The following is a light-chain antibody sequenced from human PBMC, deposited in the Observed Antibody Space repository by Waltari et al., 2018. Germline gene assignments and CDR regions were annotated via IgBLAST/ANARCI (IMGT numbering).Light chain of an antibody. CDR1: TRYIGAYDL. CDR3: ASYVNSFALV. Sequence: HSALTQPTSVSGSPGQSISISCAGPTRYIGAYDLVSWYQKYPGKAPKLIIYEVKNRPSDISPRFSASKSGDTASLTISGLQAEDEAEYYCASYVNSFALVFGGGTKVSVL. V-gene: IGLV2-14*01. CDR2: EVK. J-gene: IGLJ2*01.